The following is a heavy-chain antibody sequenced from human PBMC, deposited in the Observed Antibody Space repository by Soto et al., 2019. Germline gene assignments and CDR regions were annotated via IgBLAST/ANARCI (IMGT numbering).Heavy chain of an antibody. J-gene: IGHJ4*02. V-gene: IGHV3-74*01. CDR2: INSDGSST. Sequence: EVQLVESGGGLVQPGGSLRLSCAASGFTFSSYWMHWVRQAPGKGLVWVSRINSDGSSTSYADSVKGRFTISRDNAKNTLYLKMNRLRAEDTAAYYCARAYSSSWYQTYYFDYWGQRTLLTVSS. CDR3: ARAYSSSWYQTYYFDY. CDR1: GFTFSSYW. D-gene: IGHD6-13*01.